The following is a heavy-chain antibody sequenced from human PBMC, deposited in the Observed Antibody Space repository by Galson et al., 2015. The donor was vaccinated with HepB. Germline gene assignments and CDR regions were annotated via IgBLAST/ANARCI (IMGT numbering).Heavy chain of an antibody. D-gene: IGHD3-22*01. CDR3: AREGYYYDSSGYVSGAFDI. CDR2: IYYSGST. Sequence: TLSLTCAVSGGSISSGGYSWSWIRQPPGKGLEWIGYIYYSGSTYYNPSLKSRVTISVDTSKNQFSLKLSSVTAADTAVYYCAREGYYYDSSGYVSGAFDIWGQGTMVTVSS. J-gene: IGHJ3*02. CDR1: GGSISSGGYS. V-gene: IGHV4-30-4*07.